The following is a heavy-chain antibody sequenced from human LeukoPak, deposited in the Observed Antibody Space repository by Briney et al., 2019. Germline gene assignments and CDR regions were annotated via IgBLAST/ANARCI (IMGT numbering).Heavy chain of an antibody. J-gene: IGHJ4*02. CDR3: AREGGSSGYYYPLDY. V-gene: IGHV1-18*01. Sequence: ASVKVSCKASGYSFTSYGFNWVRQAPGQGLEWMGWISAYNGNTNYAQKLQGRVTMTTDTSTSTAYMELRSLRSDDTAVYYCAREGGSSGYYYPLDYWGQGTLVTVSS. CDR1: GYSFTSYG. D-gene: IGHD3-22*01. CDR2: ISAYNGNT.